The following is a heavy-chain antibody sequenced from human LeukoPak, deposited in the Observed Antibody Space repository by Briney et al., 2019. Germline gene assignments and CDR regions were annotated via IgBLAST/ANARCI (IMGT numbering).Heavy chain of an antibody. CDR1: GFTFSSYA. CDR2: ISGSGGST. J-gene: IGHJ4*02. D-gene: IGHD1-1*01. Sequence: GGSLRLSCAASGFTFSSYAMSWVRQAPGKGLEWVSAISGSGGSTYYADSVKGQFTISRDNAKNSLYLQMNSLRAEDTAVYYCARTTGQFDYWGQGTLVTVSS. V-gene: IGHV3-23*01. CDR3: ARTTGQFDY.